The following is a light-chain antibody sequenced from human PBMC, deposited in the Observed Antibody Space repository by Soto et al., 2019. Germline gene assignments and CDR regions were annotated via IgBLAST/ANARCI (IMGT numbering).Light chain of an antibody. V-gene: IGKV3-20*01. J-gene: IGKJ3*01. CDR1: QSFSSNY. CDR3: QHYGSALFT. Sequence: EIVLTQSPCTLSLSPGERATLSCRASQSFSSNYLAWYQQKPGQAPRLLIYGASSRANGIPDRFSGSGSGTDFTLTISSLEPEDFAVYYCQHYGSALFTFGPGTKVDVK. CDR2: GAS.